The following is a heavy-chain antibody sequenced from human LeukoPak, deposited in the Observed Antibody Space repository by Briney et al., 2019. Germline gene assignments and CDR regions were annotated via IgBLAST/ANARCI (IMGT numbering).Heavy chain of an antibody. CDR3: ARSRYYYDSSGTEPPSDY. V-gene: IGHV1-46*01. CDR2: INPSGGST. J-gene: IGHJ4*02. D-gene: IGHD3-22*01. CDR1: GYTFTSYY. Sequence: ASVKVSCKASGYTFTSYYMHWVRQAPGQGLEWMGIINPSGGSTSYAQKFQGRVTMTRDMSTSTVYMELSSLRSEDTAVYYCARSRYYYDSSGTEPPSDYWGQGTLVTVSS.